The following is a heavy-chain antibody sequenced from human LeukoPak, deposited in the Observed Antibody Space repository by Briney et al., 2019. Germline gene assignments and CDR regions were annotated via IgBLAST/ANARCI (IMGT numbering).Heavy chain of an antibody. CDR3: AKATGDWYFDL. V-gene: IGHV3-30*18. J-gene: IGHJ2*01. D-gene: IGHD7-27*01. CDR1: GFTFSSYG. CDR2: ISYDGSNK. Sequence: GGSLRLSCAASGFTFSSYGMHWVRQAPGKGLEWVAVISYDGSNKYYADSVKGRFTISRDNSKNTLYLQMNSLRAEDTAFYYCAKATGDWYFDLWGRGTLVTVSS.